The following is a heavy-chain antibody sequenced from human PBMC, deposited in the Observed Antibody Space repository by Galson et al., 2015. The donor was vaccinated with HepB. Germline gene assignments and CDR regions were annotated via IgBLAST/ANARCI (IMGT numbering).Heavy chain of an antibody. J-gene: IGHJ4*02. Sequence: PALVKPTQTLTLTCAFSGFSLNSRGVGVGWIRQPPGKALEWLALIFLDVDQRYTPLLKSRLSVTKDTSKNQVVLKLTSVDPVDTATYYCAHMDLGLTSFAYWGQGTLVTVSS. D-gene: IGHD3/OR15-3a*01. CDR3: AHMDLGLTSFAY. V-gene: IGHV2-5*02. CDR2: IFLDVDQ. CDR1: GFSLNSRGVG.